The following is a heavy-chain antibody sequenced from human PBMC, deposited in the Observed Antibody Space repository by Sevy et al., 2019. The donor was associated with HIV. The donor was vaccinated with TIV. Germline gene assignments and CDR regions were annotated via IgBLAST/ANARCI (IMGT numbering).Heavy chain of an antibody. Sequence: GGSLRLSCVGSGFTFNDDFMTWVRQAPGKGLEWVSSISSKSTYTYYSDAVKGRLTISRDNAKNSLFLQMNSLRPEDTAVYYCARDRDDYAAGRRDPYYYYHGMDVWGRGTTVTVSS. J-gene: IGHJ6*02. CDR3: ARDRDDYAAGRRDPYYYYHGMDV. CDR2: ISSKSTYT. V-gene: IGHV3-21*01. D-gene: IGHD3-10*01. CDR1: GFTFNDDF.